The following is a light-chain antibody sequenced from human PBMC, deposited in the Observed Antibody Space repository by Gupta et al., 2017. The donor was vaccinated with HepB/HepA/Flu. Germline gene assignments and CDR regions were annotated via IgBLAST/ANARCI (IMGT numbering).Light chain of an antibody. V-gene: IGLV1-51*02. CDR1: SSNIGTNY. CDR3: VKSDTNISGL. J-gene: IGLJ2*01. Sequence: QSVLTQPPSVSAAPGQKVTISCSGTSSNIGTNYVSWYQQDPGTAPKLLIFENNKRPAGIPDRFSGSKSGTSATLAXTXHQTGDXADYYSVKSDTNISGLFGGGTKLTVL. CDR2: ENN.